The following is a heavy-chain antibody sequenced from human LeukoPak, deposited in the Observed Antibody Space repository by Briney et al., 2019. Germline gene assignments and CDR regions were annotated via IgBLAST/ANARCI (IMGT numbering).Heavy chain of an antibody. J-gene: IGHJ4*02. CDR3: ARDQYYYDSSGYYHAGFDY. V-gene: IGHV3-48*01. CDR2: ISSSSSTI. D-gene: IGHD3-22*01. CDR1: GFTFSSYS. Sequence: GGSLRLSCAASGFTFSSYSMNWVRQAPGKGPELVSYISSSSSTIYYADSVKGRFTISRDNAKNSLYLQMNSLRAEDTAVYYCARDQYYYDSSGYYHAGFDYWGQGTLVTVSS.